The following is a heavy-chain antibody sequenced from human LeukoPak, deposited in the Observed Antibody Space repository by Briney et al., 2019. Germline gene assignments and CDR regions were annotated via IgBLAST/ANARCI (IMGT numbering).Heavy chain of an antibody. V-gene: IGHV1-69*06. D-gene: IGHD3-22*01. CDR2: IIPIFGTA. CDR3: ASLLNYYDSSGYSVADAFDI. Sequence: GASVKVSCKASGGTFSSYAISWVRQAPGQGLEWMGGIIPIFGTANYAQKFQGRVTITADKSTSTAYMELSSLRSEDTAVYYCASLLNYYDSSGYSVADAFDIWGQGTMVTVSS. CDR1: GGTFSSYA. J-gene: IGHJ3*02.